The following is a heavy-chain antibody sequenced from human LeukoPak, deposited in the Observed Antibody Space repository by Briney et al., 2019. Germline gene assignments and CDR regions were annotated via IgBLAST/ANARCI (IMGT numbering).Heavy chain of an antibody. D-gene: IGHD3-9*01. CDR2: INPNSGGT. CDR1: GYTFTGYY. Sequence: ASVKVSCKASGYTFTGYYMHWVRQAPGQGLEWMGWINPNSGGTNYAQKFQGRVTMTRDTSISTAYMELSRLRSDDTAVYYCARRSRSGLRYLLGGMDVWGQGTTVTVSS. J-gene: IGHJ6*02. CDR3: ARRSRSGLRYLLGGMDV. V-gene: IGHV1-2*02.